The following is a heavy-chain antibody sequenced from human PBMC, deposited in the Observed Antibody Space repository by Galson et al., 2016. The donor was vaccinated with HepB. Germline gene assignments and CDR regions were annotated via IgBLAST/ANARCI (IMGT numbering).Heavy chain of an antibody. CDR2: IGTAGDT. CDR3: ARDGGGTGGYYYYAMDV. V-gene: IGHV3-13*01. CDR1: GFNFSRYD. J-gene: IGHJ6*02. D-gene: IGHD1-14*01. Sequence: SLRLSCAASGFNFSRYDMHWVRHVTGKGLEWVSAIGTAGDTYYPGSVKGRFTISRENAKNSSYLQMNSLRDEDTAVYYCARDGGGTGGYYYYAMDVWGQGTTVTVSS.